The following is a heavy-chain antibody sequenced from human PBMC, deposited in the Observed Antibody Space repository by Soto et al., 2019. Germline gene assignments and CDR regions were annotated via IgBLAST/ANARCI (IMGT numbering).Heavy chain of an antibody. Sequence: RLSCAASGVMFNNNWMSWVRQAPGKGLEWVAHIREDGSGISYVDSVRGRFTISRDNTLNSLYLQMDTLRPGDTAVYYCARGHFGLDVWGQGTTVTVSS. V-gene: IGHV3-7*01. J-gene: IGHJ6*02. CDR3: ARGHFGLDV. CDR2: IREDGSGI. CDR1: GVMFNNNW.